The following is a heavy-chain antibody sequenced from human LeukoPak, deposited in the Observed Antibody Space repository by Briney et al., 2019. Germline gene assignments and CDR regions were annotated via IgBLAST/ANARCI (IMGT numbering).Heavy chain of an antibody. J-gene: IGHJ5*02. D-gene: IGHD2-2*02. CDR2: IYPGDSDT. V-gene: IGHV5-51*01. Sequence: GESLKISCKGSGYSFTSYWIGWVRQMPGKGLKWMGIIYPGDSDTRYSPSFQGQVTISADKSISTAYLQWSSLKASDTAMYYCARQPHYCSSTSCYTENWFDPWGQGTLVTVSS. CDR3: ARQPHYCSSTSCYTENWFDP. CDR1: GYSFTSYW.